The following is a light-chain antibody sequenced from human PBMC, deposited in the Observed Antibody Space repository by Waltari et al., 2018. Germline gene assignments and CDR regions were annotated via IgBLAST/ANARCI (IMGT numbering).Light chain of an antibody. J-gene: IGKJ4*01. CDR3: QQRSLWPLT. V-gene: IGKV3-11*01. CDR1: ESVSSY. CDR2: DTS. Sequence: ELVLTQSPATMSLSAGESATLSCRASESVSSYLGWYQQKPGKAPRLLIYDTSIRATGVPARFIGSGYGTDFTLTISSLEPEDFALYFCQQRSLWPLTFGGGTKVEI.